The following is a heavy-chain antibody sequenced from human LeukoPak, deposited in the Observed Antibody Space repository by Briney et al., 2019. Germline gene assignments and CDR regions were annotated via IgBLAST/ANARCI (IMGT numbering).Heavy chain of an antibody. CDR3: ARGRGSSGWYRGVYYYMDV. J-gene: IGHJ6*03. V-gene: IGHV1-18*01. CDR2: ISAYNGNT. Sequence: GASVKVSCKASGYTFTSYGISWVRQAPGQGLEWMGWISAYNGNTNYAQKLQGRVTMTTDTSTSTAYMELRSLRSDDTAVYYCARGRGSSGWYRGVYYYMDVWGKGTTVTVSS. CDR1: GYTFTSYG. D-gene: IGHD6-19*01.